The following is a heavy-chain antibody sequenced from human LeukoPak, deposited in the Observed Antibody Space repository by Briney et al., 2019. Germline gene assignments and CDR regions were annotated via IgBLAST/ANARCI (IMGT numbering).Heavy chain of an antibody. Sequence: PGGSLRLSCAASGFTFSSYAMSWVRQAPGKGLEWVSAISGSGGSTYYADSVKGRFTISRDNSKNTLYLQMNSLRAEDTAVYYCAARGFPPDDAFDIWGQGTMVTVSS. CDR2: ISGSGGST. V-gene: IGHV3-23*01. CDR1: GFTFSSYA. J-gene: IGHJ3*02. D-gene: IGHD3-10*01. CDR3: AARGFPPDDAFDI.